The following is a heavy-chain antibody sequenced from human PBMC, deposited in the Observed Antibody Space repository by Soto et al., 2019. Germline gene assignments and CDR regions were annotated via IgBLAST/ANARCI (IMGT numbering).Heavy chain of an antibody. V-gene: IGHV4-59*01. D-gene: IGHD6-19*01. CDR1: GGSISNYY. J-gene: IGHJ4*02. CDR2: IFHSGST. CDR3: ARVGGSGWNFDS. Sequence: SETLSLTCTVSGGSISNYYWSWIRQSPGKGLEWIGCIFHSGSTNYNPSLKSRVTMSVDTSKNQFSLKLNSMTAADTAVYYCARVGGSGWNFDSWGQGILVTVSS.